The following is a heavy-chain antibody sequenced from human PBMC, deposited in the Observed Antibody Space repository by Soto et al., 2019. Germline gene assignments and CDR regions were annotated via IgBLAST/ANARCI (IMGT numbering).Heavy chain of an antibody. CDR2: ITGSGGST. CDR1: GFTCSTYA. D-gene: IGHD3-10*01. CDR3: AKGRSYYYGSGSPGNWFDP. J-gene: IGHJ5*02. V-gene: IGHV3-23*01. Sequence: GGSLRLSCGASGFTCSTYAMTWVRQAPGEGLEWVSAITGSGGSTYYADSVKGRFTISRDNSKNTLYLQMNSLRAEDTAVYYCAKGRSYYYGSGSPGNWFDPWGQGTLVTVSS.